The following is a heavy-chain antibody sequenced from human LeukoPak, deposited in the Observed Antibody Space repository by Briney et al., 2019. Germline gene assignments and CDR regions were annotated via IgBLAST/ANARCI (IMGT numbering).Heavy chain of an antibody. V-gene: IGHV4-38-2*01. CDR3: AVSGGSYNLV. CDR1: GYSISSGYY. J-gene: IGHJ4*02. Sequence: PSETLSLTCAVSGYSISSGYYWGWIRQPPGKGLEWIGSIYHSGSTYYNPSLKSRVTISVDTSKNQFSLKLSSVTAADTAVYCCAVSGGSYNLVWGQGTLVTVSS. D-gene: IGHD1-26*01. CDR2: IYHSGST.